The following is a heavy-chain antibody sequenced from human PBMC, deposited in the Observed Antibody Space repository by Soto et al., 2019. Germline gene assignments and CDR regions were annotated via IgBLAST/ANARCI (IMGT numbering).Heavy chain of an antibody. CDR2: ISYDGSNK. Sequence: QVQMVESGGGVVQPGRSLRLSCAASGYTFSSYAMHWVRQGTGKGLEWVAVISYDGSNKYYADSVKGRFINSRDNSKNTLYLQMNSLRPEDTAVHYCARIGTVKQLADAFAIWGQGTMVTVSS. V-gene: IGHV3-30-3*01. CDR3: ARIGTVKQLADAFAI. D-gene: IGHD6-6*01. J-gene: IGHJ3*02. CDR1: GYTFSSYA.